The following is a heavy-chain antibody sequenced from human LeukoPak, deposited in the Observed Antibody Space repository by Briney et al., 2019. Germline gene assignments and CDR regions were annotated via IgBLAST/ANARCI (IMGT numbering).Heavy chain of an antibody. J-gene: IGHJ4*02. CDR1: GFTLSSYS. CDR2: ISDSGNT. Sequence: GGSLRLSCAASGFTLSSYSMSWVRQAPGKGLEWVSAISDSGNTYHADSVKGRFTISRDSSKNTLFLQMNRLRPEDAAVYYCAKAPVTTCRGAYCYPFDYWGQGTLVTVSS. CDR3: AKAPVTTCRGAYCYPFDY. V-gene: IGHV3-23*01. D-gene: IGHD2-21*01.